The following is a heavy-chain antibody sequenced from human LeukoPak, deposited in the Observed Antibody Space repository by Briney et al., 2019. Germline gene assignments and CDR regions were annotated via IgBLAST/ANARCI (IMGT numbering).Heavy chain of an antibody. V-gene: IGHV1-69*13. CDR3: ARAIAAAEPYAFDI. CDR2: IIPIFGTA. J-gene: IGHJ3*02. CDR1: GGTFSSYA. Sequence: SVKVSCKASGGTFSSYAISWVRQAPGQGLEWMGGIIPIFGTASYAQKFQGRVTITADESTSTAYMELSSLRSEDTAVYYCARAIAAAEPYAFDIWGQGTMVTVSS. D-gene: IGHD6-13*01.